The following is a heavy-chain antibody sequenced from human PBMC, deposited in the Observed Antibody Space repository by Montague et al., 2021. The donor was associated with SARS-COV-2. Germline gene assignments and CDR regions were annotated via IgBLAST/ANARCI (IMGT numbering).Heavy chain of an antibody. V-gene: IGHV4-39*07. D-gene: IGHD6-13*01. J-gene: IGHJ6*02. Sequence: SETLSLTCTVSGGSISSSSYYWSWIRQPPGKGLEWIGSIYYSGSTYYNPSLKSRVTISVDTSKNQFSLKLISVTAADTAVYYCARVGGQQLVRLASVYVWGQGTPVTVSS. CDR3: ARVGGQQLVRLASVYV. CDR2: IYYSGST. CDR1: GGSISSSSYY.